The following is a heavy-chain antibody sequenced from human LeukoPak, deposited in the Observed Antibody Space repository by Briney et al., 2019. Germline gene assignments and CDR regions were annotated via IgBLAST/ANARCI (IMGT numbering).Heavy chain of an antibody. CDR1: GFTFSHYG. CDR3: AKDGAWLRFDD. V-gene: IGHV3-23*01. J-gene: IGHJ4*02. CDR2: IRSNGVTT. D-gene: IGHD5-12*01. Sequence: GGTLRLSCAASGFTFSHYGMNWVRQAPGKGLVWVSGIRSNGVTTYYADSVKGRFTISRDNSKNTLYLQMNSLRADDTAVYYCAKDGAWLRFDDWGQGILVTVSS.